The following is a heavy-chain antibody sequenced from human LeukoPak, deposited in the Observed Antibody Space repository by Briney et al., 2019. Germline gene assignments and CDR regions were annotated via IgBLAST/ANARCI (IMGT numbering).Heavy chain of an antibody. CDR3: ARDIGGYCSSTSCPILRLGFDP. Sequence: SETLSLTCSVSGGSITSGDHYWSWIRQPPGKGLEWIGRIYTSGSTNYNPSLKSRVTMSVDTSKNQFSLKLSSVTAADTAVYYCARDIGGYCSSTSCPILRLGFDPWGQGTLVTVSS. V-gene: IGHV4-61*02. D-gene: IGHD2-2*01. CDR1: GGSITSGDHY. CDR2: IYTSGST. J-gene: IGHJ5*02.